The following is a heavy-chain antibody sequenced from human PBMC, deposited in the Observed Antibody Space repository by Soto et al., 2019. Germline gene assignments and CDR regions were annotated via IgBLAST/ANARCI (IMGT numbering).Heavy chain of an antibody. D-gene: IGHD3-10*01. CDR1: GGSFSGYY. CDR2: IYYSGST. Sequence: SETLSLTCAVYGGSFSGYYWSWIRQPPGKGLEWIGYIYYSGSTNYNPSLKSRVTISVDTSKNQFSLKLSSVTAADTAVYYCARELLLWFGTPGAFDIWGQGTMVTVSS. V-gene: IGHV4-34*09. J-gene: IGHJ3*02. CDR3: ARELLLWFGTPGAFDI.